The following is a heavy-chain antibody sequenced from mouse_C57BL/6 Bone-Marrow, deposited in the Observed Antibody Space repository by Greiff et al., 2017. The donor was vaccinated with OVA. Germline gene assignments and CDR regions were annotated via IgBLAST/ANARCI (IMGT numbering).Heavy chain of an antibody. J-gene: IGHJ2*01. CDR2: INPSTGGT. V-gene: IGHV1-42*01. CDR1: GYSFTGYY. Sequence: EVQLVESGPELVKPGASVKISCKASGYSFTGYYMNWVKQSPEKSLEWIGEINPSTGGTTYNQKFKAKATLTVDKSSSTAYMQLKSLTSEDSAVYYCARYDDDGYWGQGTTLTVSS. D-gene: IGHD2-4*01. CDR3: ARYDDDGY.